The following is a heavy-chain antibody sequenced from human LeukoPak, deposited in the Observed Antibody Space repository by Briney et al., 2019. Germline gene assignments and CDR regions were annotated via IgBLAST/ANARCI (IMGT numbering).Heavy chain of an antibody. V-gene: IGHV3-53*01. J-gene: IGHJ6*03. D-gene: IGHD1-14*01. Sequence: GGSLRLSCAASGFTVSSNYMSWFRQAPGKGLEWVSVIYSGGSTYYADSVKGRFTISRDNSKNTLYLQMNSLRAEDTAVYYCARVNRYYYYYYMDVWGKGTTVTVSS. CDR1: GFTVSSNY. CDR2: IYSGGST. CDR3: ARVNRYYYYYYMDV.